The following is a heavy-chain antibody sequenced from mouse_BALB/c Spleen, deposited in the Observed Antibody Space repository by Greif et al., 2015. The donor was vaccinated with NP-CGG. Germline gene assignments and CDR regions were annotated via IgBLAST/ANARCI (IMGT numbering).Heavy chain of an antibody. D-gene: IGHD3-2*01. CDR3: ARGDSSGYIFAMDY. V-gene: IGHV1-69*02. CDR1: GYTFTSYW. J-gene: IGHJ4*01. CDR2: IDPSDSYT. Sequence: QVQLQQSGAELVKPGASVKLSCKASGYTFTSYWMHWVKQRPGQGLEWIGEIDPSDSYTNYNQKFKGKATLTVDKSSSTAYMQLSSLTSEDSAVYYCARGDSSGYIFAMDYWGQGTSVTVSS.